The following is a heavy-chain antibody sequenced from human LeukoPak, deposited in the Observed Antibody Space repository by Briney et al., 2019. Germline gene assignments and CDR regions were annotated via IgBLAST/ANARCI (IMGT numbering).Heavy chain of an antibody. Sequence: GASVKVSCKASGGTFSSYAISWVRQAPGQGLEWMGGIIPIFGTANYAQKFQGRVTITADESTSTAYMELSSLRSEDTAVYYCARGGDYDSSGYYLYWGRGTLVTVSS. CDR2: IIPIFGTA. CDR1: GGTFSSYA. CDR3: ARGGDYDSSGYYLY. J-gene: IGHJ4*02. D-gene: IGHD3-22*01. V-gene: IGHV1-69*13.